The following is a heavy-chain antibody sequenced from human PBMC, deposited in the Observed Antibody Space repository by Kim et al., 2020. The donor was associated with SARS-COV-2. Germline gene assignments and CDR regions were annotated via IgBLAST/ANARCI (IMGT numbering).Heavy chain of an antibody. CDR2: ISAYNGNT. Sequence: ASVKVSCKASGYTFTSYGISWVRQAPGQGLEWMGWISAYNGNTNYARKLQGRVTMTTDTSTSTAYMELRSLRSDDTAVYYCARGDPSGGGSPRYGMDVWGQGTTVTVSS. D-gene: IGHD1-26*01. CDR3: ARGDPSGGGSPRYGMDV. V-gene: IGHV1-18*01. J-gene: IGHJ6*02. CDR1: GYTFTSYG.